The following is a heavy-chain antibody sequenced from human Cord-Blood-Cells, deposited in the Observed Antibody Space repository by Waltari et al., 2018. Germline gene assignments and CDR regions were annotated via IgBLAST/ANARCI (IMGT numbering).Heavy chain of an antibody. CDR3: AAGDAFDI. J-gene: IGHJ3*02. CDR1: GGSFSGYY. D-gene: IGHD6-13*01. CDR2: INHSGST. V-gene: IGHV4-34*01. Sequence: QVQLQQWGAGLLKPSETLSLTCAVYGGSFSGYYWSWIRQPPGKGLEWIGEINHSGSTNYNPSLKSRVTISVDTSKNQFSLKLSSVTAAGTAVYYCAAGDAFDIWGQGTMVTVSS.